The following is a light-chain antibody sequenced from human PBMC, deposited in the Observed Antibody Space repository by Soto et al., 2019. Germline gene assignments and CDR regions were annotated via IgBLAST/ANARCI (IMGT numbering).Light chain of an antibody. Sequence: QSVLTQPASMSGSPGQSTTISCTGTNSDVGGYNYVSWYQQHPGKAPKLMIYEVSNRPSGVSSRFSGSKSGNTASLTISGLQAEYEADYYCSSYTSNSTYVFGTGTKLTVL. CDR1: NSDVGGYNY. CDR3: SSYTSNSTYV. V-gene: IGLV2-14*01. J-gene: IGLJ1*01. CDR2: EVS.